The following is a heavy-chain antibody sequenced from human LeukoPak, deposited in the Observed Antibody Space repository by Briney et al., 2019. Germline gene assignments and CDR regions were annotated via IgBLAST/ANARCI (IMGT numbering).Heavy chain of an antibody. CDR1: GFTFDDYA. J-gene: IGHJ4*02. V-gene: IGHV3-9*01. CDR2: ISWNSGSI. Sequence: GGSLRLSCAVSGFTFDDYAMHWVRQAPGKGLEWVSGISWNSGSIGYADSVKGRFTISRDNAKNTLYLQMKSLRAEDTAVYYCARDKETYSNPMGYWGQGTLVTVSP. D-gene: IGHD4-11*01. CDR3: ARDKETYSNPMGY.